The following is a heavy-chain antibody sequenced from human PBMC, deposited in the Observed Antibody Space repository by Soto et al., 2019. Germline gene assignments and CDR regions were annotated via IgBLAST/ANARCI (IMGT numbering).Heavy chain of an antibody. V-gene: IGHV3-23*01. Sequence: GGSLRLSCAASGFTFSSYAMSWVRQAPGKGLEWVSAISGSGGSTYYADSVKGRFTISRDNSKNTLYLQMNSLRAEDTAVYYCAKESVVVVAARAGADYWGQGTLVTVSS. J-gene: IGHJ4*02. CDR1: GFTFSSYA. CDR2: ISGSGGST. CDR3: AKESVVVVAARAGADY. D-gene: IGHD2-15*01.